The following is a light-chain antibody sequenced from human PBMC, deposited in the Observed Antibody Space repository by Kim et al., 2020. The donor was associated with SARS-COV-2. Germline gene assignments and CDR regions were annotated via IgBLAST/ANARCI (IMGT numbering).Light chain of an antibody. Sequence: RVSISCTGSSSNSGAGYDVHWYQQLPGTAPNLLIYGNSSRPSGGPDRFSGSKSGTSASLAITGLQAEDEADYYCQSYDSSLSGSVFGGGTQLTVL. J-gene: IGLJ3*02. CDR3: QSYDSSLSGSV. V-gene: IGLV1-40*01. CDR2: GNS. CDR1: SSNSGAGYD.